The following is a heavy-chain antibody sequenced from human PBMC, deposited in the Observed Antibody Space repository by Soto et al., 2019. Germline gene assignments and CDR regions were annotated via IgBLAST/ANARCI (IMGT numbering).Heavy chain of an antibody. CDR3: AGYFGVVTPYFDY. J-gene: IGHJ4*02. D-gene: IGHD3-3*01. CDR1: GGSISSISYY. CDR2: IYYSGST. V-gene: IGHV4-39*01. Sequence: PSETLSLTCTVSGGSISSISYYWGWIRQPPGKGLEWIGSIYYSGSTYYNPSLKSRVTISVDTSKNQFSLKLSSVTAADTAVYYCAGYFGVVTPYFDYWGQGTLVTVSS.